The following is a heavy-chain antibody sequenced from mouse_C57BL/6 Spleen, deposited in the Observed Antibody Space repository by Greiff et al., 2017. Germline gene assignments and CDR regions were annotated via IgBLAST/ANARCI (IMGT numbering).Heavy chain of an antibody. CDR1: GYTFTSYW. V-gene: IGHV1-5*01. D-gene: IGHD1-1*01. Sequence: EVQLQQSGPVLARPGASVKMSCKTSGYTFTSYWMNWVKQRPGQGLEWIGAIYPGNGDTSSNQKFKGKAKLTAVTSASTAYMELSSLTNEDSAVYYCTREEDYDSSLYAMDYWGQGTSVTVSS. CDR2: IYPGNGDT. J-gene: IGHJ4*01. CDR3: TREEDYDSSLYAMDY.